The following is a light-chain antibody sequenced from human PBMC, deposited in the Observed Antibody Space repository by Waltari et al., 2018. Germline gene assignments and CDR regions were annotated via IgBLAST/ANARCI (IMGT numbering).Light chain of an antibody. V-gene: IGLV3-21*02. CDR3: QVWDDSSNHWV. CDR2: DDY. CDR1: NTETKH. J-gene: IGLJ3*02. Sequence: SYVLTQPPSVSVAPGQTATITRWGHNTETKHVHSYQRKPGQAPLLVVYDDYVRPSGIPDRFSGTTSGNTATLTISRVEAGGEADYYCQVWDDSSNHWVFGGGTKLTVL.